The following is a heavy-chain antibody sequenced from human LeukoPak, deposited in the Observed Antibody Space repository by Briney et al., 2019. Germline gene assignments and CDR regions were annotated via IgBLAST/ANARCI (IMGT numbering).Heavy chain of an antibody. Sequence: GALRLSCAASGFPFSSYEMNWVRQASGKGLEWVSYISSSGSTIYYANSVKGRFTISRDNAKNSLYLQMNSLRAEDTAVYYCARGTIFSPYYFDYWGQGTLVTVSS. V-gene: IGHV3-48*03. D-gene: IGHD3-9*01. J-gene: IGHJ4*02. CDR2: ISSSGSTI. CDR3: ARGTIFSPYYFDY. CDR1: GFPFSSYE.